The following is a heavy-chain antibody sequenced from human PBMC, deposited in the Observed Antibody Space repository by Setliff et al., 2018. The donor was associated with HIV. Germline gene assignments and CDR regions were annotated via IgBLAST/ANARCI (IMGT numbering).Heavy chain of an antibody. CDR1: GFIFSDYA. V-gene: IGHV3-30-3*01. CDR2: IGYDGSKE. D-gene: IGHD1-1*01. J-gene: IGHJ4*02. Sequence: GGSLRLSCAASGFIFSDYAIHWVRQAPAKGLEWVAVIGYDGSKEYYADSVKGRFTVSRDNSKNTLYLQMNSLRGEDTAVYYCAKDLVTTTGPDYWGQGTLVTVSS. CDR3: AKDLVTTTGPDY.